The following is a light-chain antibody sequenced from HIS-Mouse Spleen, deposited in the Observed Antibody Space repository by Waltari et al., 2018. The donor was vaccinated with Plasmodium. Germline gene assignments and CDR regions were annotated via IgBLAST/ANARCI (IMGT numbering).Light chain of an antibody. J-gene: IGKJ3*01. V-gene: IGKV3-15*01. Sequence: EIVMTQSPATLSVSPGERATPSCRASQSVSSNLAWYQQKPDQAPRLLIYGASTRATGIPARFSGSESGTEFTLTISSLQSEDFAVYYCQQYNNWSFTFGPGTKVDIQ. CDR3: QQYNNWSFT. CDR2: GAS. CDR1: QSVSSN.